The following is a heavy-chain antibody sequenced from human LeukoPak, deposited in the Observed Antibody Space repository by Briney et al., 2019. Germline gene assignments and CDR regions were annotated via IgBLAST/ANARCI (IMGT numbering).Heavy chain of an antibody. Sequence: GGSLRLSCAASGFTFSSYAMHWVRQAPGKGLEWVAVISYDGSNKYYADSVKGRFTISRDNSKNTLYLQMNSLRAEDTAVYYCAREYSSNWYVDYWGQGTLVTVAS. J-gene: IGHJ4*02. D-gene: IGHD6-13*01. CDR3: AREYSSNWYVDY. CDR2: ISYDGSNK. V-gene: IGHV3-30-3*01. CDR1: GFTFSSYA.